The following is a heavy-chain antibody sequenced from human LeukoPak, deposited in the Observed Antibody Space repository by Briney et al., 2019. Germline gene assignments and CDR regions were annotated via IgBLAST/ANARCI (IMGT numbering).Heavy chain of an antibody. CDR3: TRSIYYDFWSGYYGNYYYYYGMDV. V-gene: IGHV3-49*04. J-gene: IGHJ6*02. CDR1: GFTFGDYA. Sequence: GGSLRLSCTASGFTFGDYAMSWVRQAPGKGLEWVGFIRSKAYGGTTEYAASVKGGFTISRDDSKSIAYLQMNSLKTEDTAVYYCTRSIYYDFWSGYYGNYYYYYGMDVWGQGTTVTVSS. CDR2: IRSKAYGGTT. D-gene: IGHD3-3*01.